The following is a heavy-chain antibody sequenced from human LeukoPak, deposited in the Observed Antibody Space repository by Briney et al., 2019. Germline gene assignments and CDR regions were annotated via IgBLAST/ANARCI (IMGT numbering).Heavy chain of an antibody. CDR3: ARGETNWFDP. D-gene: IGHD1-26*01. CDR2: IYYSGST. CDR1: GGSLSTDY. V-gene: IGHV4-59*01. J-gene: IGHJ5*02. Sequence: PSETLSLTCTVSGGSLSTDYWSWIRQPPGKGLEWIGYIYYSGSTYYNPSLKSRVTILVATSKNQFSLKLSSVTAADTAVYFCARGETNWFDPWGQGTLVTVSS.